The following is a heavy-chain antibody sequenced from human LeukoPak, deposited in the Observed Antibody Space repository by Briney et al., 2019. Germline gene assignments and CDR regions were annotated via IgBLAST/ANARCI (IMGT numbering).Heavy chain of an antibody. D-gene: IGHD5-24*01. CDR2: INAGNGNT. CDR3: ARIRDGYNSYFFYGMDV. CDR1: GYTFTDYF. Sequence: ASVKVSCKASGYTFTDYFMNWMRQAPGQRLEWMGWINAGNGNTKYSQKLQGRVTITRDTSSSTAYMQLSSLRSEDTAVYYCARIRDGYNSYFFYGMDVWGQGTTVTVSS. V-gene: IGHV1/OR15-3*01. J-gene: IGHJ6*02.